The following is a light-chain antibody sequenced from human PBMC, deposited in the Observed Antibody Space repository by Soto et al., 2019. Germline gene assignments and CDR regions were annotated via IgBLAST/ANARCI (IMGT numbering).Light chain of an antibody. CDR3: QQYMSSVT. CDR1: QSISSNY. Sequence: EIVLTQSPGTLSMSPGERATLSCRASQSISSNYLAWYQQKPGQAPRLLIYGASSRATGIPDRFSGSGSGTDFTLTISRLEAEDFAVYYCQQYMSSVTFGQGTKVEIK. CDR2: GAS. J-gene: IGKJ1*01. V-gene: IGKV3-20*01.